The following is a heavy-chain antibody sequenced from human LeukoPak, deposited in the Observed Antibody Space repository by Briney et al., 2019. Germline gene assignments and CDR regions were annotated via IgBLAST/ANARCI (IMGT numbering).Heavy chain of an antibody. V-gene: IGHV3-7*01. Sequence: AGGSLRLSCAASGFTFSSYWMSWVRQAPGKGLEWVANIKQDGSEKYFVDSVKGRFTISRDNAKNSLYLQMNSLRAEDTAVYYCARAPAVAGTIAQYFQHWGQSTLLTVSS. CDR3: ARAPAVAGTIAQYFQH. D-gene: IGHD6-19*01. CDR1: GFTFSSYW. CDR2: IKQDGSEK. J-gene: IGHJ1*01.